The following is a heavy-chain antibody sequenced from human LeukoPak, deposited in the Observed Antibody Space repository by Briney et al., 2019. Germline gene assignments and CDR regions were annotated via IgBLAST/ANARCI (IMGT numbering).Heavy chain of an antibody. CDR2: VHLSGAS. Sequence: SGTLSLTCAVSGGSILSTNWWSWVRQPPGRGLEWIGEVHLSGASNYNPSLKSRVSMSIDKSRNQLSLELTSVAAADTAIYYCARESGAFSPFGFWGQGTLVTVSS. CDR3: ARESGAFSPFGF. D-gene: IGHD1-26*01. CDR1: GGSILSTNW. V-gene: IGHV4-4*02. J-gene: IGHJ4*02.